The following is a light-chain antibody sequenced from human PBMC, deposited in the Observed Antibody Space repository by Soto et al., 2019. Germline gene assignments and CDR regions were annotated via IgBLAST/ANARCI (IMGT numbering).Light chain of an antibody. CDR3: HQYVSALT. CDR1: QSVSSK. J-gene: IGKJ4*01. V-gene: IGKV3-20*01. Sequence: LGEGRTITKKTSQSVSSKLAWYQQKPGQAPRLLIYGASTRATGIPDRSSGSRSGTDFPRTINTREPAHPAVHYCHQYVSALTYRLGTRLDIK. CDR2: GAS.